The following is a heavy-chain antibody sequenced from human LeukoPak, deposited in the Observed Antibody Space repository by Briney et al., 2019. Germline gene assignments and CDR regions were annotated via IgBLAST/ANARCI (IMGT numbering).Heavy chain of an antibody. V-gene: IGHV3-23*01. CDR2: ISGSGGST. Sequence: PGGSLRLSCAASGFTFSSYAMSWVRQAPGKGLEWVSAISGSGGSTYYADSVKGRFTISRDNSKNTLYLQMNSLRAEDTAVYYCAKASDFWSGYSHPFDYWGQGTLVTVSS. D-gene: IGHD3-3*01. CDR1: GFTFSSYA. CDR3: AKASDFWSGYSHPFDY. J-gene: IGHJ4*02.